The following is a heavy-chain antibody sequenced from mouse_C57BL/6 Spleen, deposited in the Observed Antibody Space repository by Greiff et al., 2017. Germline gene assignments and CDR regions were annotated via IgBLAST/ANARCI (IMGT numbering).Heavy chain of an antibody. D-gene: IGHD1-2*01. V-gene: IGHV6-6*01. J-gene: IGHJ3*01. CDR3: TVDYYGLGWFAY. CDR1: GFTFSDAW. CDR2: IRNKANNHAT. Sequence: VSGGGLVQPGGSMKLSCAASGFTFSDAWMDWVRLSPEKGLEWVAEIRNKANNHATYYAESVKGRFTISSDASKSSVYLQMNSVRAEDTGIYYCTVDYYGLGWFAYWGQGTLVTVSA.